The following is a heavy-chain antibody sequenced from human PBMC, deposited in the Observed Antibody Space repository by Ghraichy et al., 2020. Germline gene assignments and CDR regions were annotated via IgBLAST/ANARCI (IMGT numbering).Heavy chain of an antibody. V-gene: IGHV1-46*01. Sequence: ASVKVSCKASGYTFTNYYMYWVRRAPGQGLEWMGMINPSGGSTSYAQKFQGRVTMTRDTSTSTVYMELSSLRSEDTAVYYCARVTPPFYYDASGYTPPRVFNYLGQGTLITVSS. CDR2: INPSGGST. CDR1: GYTFTNYY. J-gene: IGHJ4*02. CDR3: ARVTPPFYYDASGYTPPRVFNY. D-gene: IGHD3-22*01.